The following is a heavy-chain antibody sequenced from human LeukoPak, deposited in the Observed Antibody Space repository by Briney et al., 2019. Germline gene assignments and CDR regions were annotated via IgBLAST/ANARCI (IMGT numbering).Heavy chain of an antibody. Sequence: SETLSLTCTVSGASISSYYWSWIRQPPGKGLECIGYIFYYGSTNYNPSLKSRVTISVDTSKNQVSLKLKSVTAADTAMYYCARGRGDFIIFDYWGQGTLVTVSS. CDR3: ARGRGDFIIFDY. V-gene: IGHV4-59*01. CDR2: IFYYGST. CDR1: GASISSYY. D-gene: IGHD2-21*02. J-gene: IGHJ4*02.